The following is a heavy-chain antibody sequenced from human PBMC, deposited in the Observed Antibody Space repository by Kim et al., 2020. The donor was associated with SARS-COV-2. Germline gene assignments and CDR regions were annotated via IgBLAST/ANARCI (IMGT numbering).Heavy chain of an antibody. V-gene: IGHV4-61*01. D-gene: IGHD4-17*01. Sequence: SETLSLTCTVSGGSVSSGSYYWSWIRQPPGKGLEWIGYIYHSGSTNYNPSLKSRVTISVDSSKNQFSLRLTSVTAADTAVYYCASDSAHYRDFYFDYWG. CDR3: ASDSAHYRDFYFDY. CDR1: GGSVSSGSYY. J-gene: IGHJ4*01. CDR2: IYHSGST.